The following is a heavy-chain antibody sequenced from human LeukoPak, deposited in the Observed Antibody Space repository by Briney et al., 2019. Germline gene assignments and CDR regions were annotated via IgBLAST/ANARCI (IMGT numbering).Heavy chain of an antibody. D-gene: IGHD3-10*01. Sequence: ASVKVSCKPSGYTFTSYGISWVRQALGQGLEWMGWISPYNGKSKFAKKFQGRVTLTTDTSTTTVYMELRSLRSDDTALYYCARDQGVQRAFDIWGQGTMVTVSS. CDR2: ISPYNGKS. J-gene: IGHJ3*02. CDR3: ARDQGVQRAFDI. CDR1: GYTFTSYG. V-gene: IGHV1-18*01.